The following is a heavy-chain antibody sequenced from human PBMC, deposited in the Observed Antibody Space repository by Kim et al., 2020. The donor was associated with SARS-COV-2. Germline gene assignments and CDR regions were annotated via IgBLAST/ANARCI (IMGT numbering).Heavy chain of an antibody. CDR3: AKDSERYYYDSSGYYAFVY. V-gene: IGHV3-30*18. D-gene: IGHD3-22*01. CDR2: ISYDGSNK. Sequence: GGSLRLSCAASGFTFSSYGMHWVRQAPGKGLEWVAVISYDGSNKYYADSVKGRFTISRDNSKNTLYLQMNSLRAEDTAVYYCAKDSERYYYDSSGYYAFVYWGQGTLVTVSS. CDR1: GFTFSSYG. J-gene: IGHJ4*02.